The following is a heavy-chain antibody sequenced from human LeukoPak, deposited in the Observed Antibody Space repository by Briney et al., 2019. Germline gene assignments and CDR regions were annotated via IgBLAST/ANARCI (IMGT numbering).Heavy chain of an antibody. CDR2: IKQDGSET. CDR3: ARMDYYTSGTYTYPNFDY. CDR1: GFTFSRYW. V-gene: IGHV3-7*03. Sequence: GGSLRLSCSASGFTFSRYWMSWVGQAQGQGQEWVATIKQDGSETYYVDSVKGRFTISRDNAKNSLHLQMNSLRAEDAAVFYCARMDYYTSGTYTYPNFDYWGQGTLVTVSS. J-gene: IGHJ4*02. D-gene: IGHD3-10*01.